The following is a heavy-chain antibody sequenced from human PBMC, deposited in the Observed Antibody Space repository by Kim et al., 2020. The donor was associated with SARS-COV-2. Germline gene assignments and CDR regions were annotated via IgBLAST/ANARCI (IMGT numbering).Heavy chain of an antibody. CDR3: ARDTYYDSGTYAKCWGF. D-gene: IGHD3-10*01. CDR1: EYTFTSYF. Sequence: ASVKVSCKAFEYTFTSYFLHWVRQAPGQGLEWMGIINPTDGHTTYAQKFQGRVTMTKDTDTSTVYMQLSRLRPDETAVYYCARDTYYDSGTYAKCWGFWGQGTLVTVSS. V-gene: IGHV1-46*01. CDR2: INPTDGHT. J-gene: IGHJ4*02.